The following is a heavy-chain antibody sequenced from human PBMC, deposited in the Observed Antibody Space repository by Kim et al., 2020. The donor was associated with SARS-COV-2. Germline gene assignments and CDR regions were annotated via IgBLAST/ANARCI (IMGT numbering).Heavy chain of an antibody. J-gene: IGHJ5*02. CDR1: GGSISSSSYY. D-gene: IGHD3-22*01. CDR2: IYYSGST. V-gene: IGHV4-39*07. CDR3: ARGSILYDSSGYYLNWFDP. Sequence: SETLSLTCTVSGGSISSSSYYWGWIRQPPGKGLEWIGSIYYSGSTYYNPSLKSRVTISVDTSKNQFSLKLSSVTAADTAVYYCARGSILYDSSGYYLNWFDPWGQGTLVTVSS.